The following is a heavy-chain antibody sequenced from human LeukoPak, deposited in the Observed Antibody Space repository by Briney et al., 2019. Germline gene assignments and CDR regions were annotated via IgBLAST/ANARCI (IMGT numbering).Heavy chain of an antibody. CDR1: GFTVSSNY. J-gene: IGHJ4*02. Sequence: GGSLRLSCAASGFTVSSNYMSWVRQAPGKGLEWVSVIYSGGSTYYADSVKGRFTISRDNSKNTLYLQMNSLRAEDTAVYYCAREQLWSYFDYWGQGTLVTVSS. D-gene: IGHD5-18*01. CDR3: AREQLWSYFDY. V-gene: IGHV3-53*01. CDR2: IYSGGST.